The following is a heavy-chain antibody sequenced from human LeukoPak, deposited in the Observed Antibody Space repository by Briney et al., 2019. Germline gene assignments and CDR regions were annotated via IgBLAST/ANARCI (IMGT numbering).Heavy chain of an antibody. D-gene: IGHD4-17*01. CDR2: INADGSST. CDR3: ARGVNGDSRFDP. CDR1: GFTFNTYW. V-gene: IGHV3-74*01. Sequence: GGSLRLSCAASGFTFNTYWMHWVRQAPGKGLVWFSRINADGSSTRYADSVKGRFTISRDNAKNTLYLQMNSLRAEDTAVYYCARGVNGDSRFDPWGQGTLVTVSS. J-gene: IGHJ5*02.